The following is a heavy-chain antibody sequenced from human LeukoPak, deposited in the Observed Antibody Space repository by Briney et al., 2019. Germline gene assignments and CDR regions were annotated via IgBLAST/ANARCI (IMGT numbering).Heavy chain of an antibody. V-gene: IGHV1-69*01. D-gene: IGHD5-12*01. Sequence: GSSVKVSCKASGGTFSSYAISWVRQAPGQGLEWMGGIIPIFGTANYAQKFQGRVTITADESTSTAYMELSSLRSEDTAVYYCARDGPRNPYSGYERLNGDSPFDYWGQGTLVTVSS. J-gene: IGHJ4*02. CDR3: ARDGPRNPYSGYERLNGDSPFDY. CDR2: IIPIFGTA. CDR1: GGTFSSYA.